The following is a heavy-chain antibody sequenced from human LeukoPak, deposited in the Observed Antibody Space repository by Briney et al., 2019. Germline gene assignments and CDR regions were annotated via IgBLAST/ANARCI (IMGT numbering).Heavy chain of an antibody. CDR2: IRYEGSSK. CDR3: AKDLLRDRWFGES. J-gene: IGHJ5*02. V-gene: IGHV3-30*02. CDR1: GFTFRSYG. Sequence: PGGSLRLSCEASGFTFRSYGMHWVRQAPDKGLEWVAFIRYEGSSKYYADSVKGRFTISRDNSKNILYLQMDSLRPEDTAVYYCAKDLLRDRWFGESWGQGTLVTVSS. D-gene: IGHD3-10*01.